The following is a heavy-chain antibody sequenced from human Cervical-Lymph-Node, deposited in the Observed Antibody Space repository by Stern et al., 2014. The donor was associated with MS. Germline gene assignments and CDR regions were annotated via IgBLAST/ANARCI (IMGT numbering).Heavy chain of an antibody. CDR1: GFTFSSYG. D-gene: IGHD1-26*01. CDR3: ARDEGIGGYFDY. Sequence: QVQLVQSGGGVVQPGRSLRISCAASGFTFSSYGMHWVRQAPGKGLEWVAVIWYDGSDKYYADSVKGRFTISRDNSKNTLYLQMNSLRAEDTAVYYCARDEGIGGYFDYWGQGTLVTVSS. J-gene: IGHJ4*02. CDR2: IWYDGSDK. V-gene: IGHV3-33*01.